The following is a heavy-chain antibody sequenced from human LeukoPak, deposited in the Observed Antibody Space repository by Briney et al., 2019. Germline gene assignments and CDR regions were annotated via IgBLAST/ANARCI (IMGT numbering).Heavy chain of an antibody. D-gene: IGHD3-22*01. Sequence: GASVKVSCKASGYTFTDYYIHWVRQAPGQGLEWIGRIDPDSGGTNYPQKFQGRVTMTRDTSISTAYMDLSRLRSDDTAVYYCAREYYDSSGRKHAFENWGQGTVVTVSS. CDR1: GYTFTDYY. J-gene: IGHJ3*02. CDR2: IDPDSGGT. CDR3: AREYYDSSGRKHAFEN. V-gene: IGHV1-2*02.